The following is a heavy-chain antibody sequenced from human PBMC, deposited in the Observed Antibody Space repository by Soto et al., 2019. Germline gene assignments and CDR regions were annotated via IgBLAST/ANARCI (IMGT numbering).Heavy chain of an antibody. Sequence: SETLSLTCTVSGGSVSSGSCYWSWIRLPPGKGLEWIGYIYDRGNTKYNSSLKSRVTISLDTSKNQFSLKLSSVTAADTAIYYCARGWRKSANPAGGVGYFDQWGQGTLVTVSS. CDR1: GGSVSSGSCY. J-gene: IGHJ4*02. CDR2: IYDRGNT. D-gene: IGHD2-15*01. CDR3: ARGWRKSANPAGGVGYFDQ. V-gene: IGHV4-61*01.